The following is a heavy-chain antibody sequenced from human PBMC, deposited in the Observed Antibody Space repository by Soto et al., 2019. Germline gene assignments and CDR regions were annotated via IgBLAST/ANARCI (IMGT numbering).Heavy chain of an antibody. CDR2: IIPIFGTA. Sequence: SVKVSCKASGGTFSSYAISWVRQAPGQGLEWMGGIIPIFGTANYAQKFQGRVTITADESTSTAYMELSSLRSEDTAVYYCAREGGSSSGHYYYYGMDVWGQGTTVTSP. CDR1: GGTFSSYA. J-gene: IGHJ6*02. V-gene: IGHV1-69*13. D-gene: IGHD6-6*01. CDR3: AREGGSSSGHYYYYGMDV.